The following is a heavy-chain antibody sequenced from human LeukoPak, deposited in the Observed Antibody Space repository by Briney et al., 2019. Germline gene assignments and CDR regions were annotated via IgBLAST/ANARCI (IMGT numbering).Heavy chain of an antibody. V-gene: IGHV4-34*01. CDR3: ATTTGVPAAIPVPGRYYYYYMDV. J-gene: IGHJ6*03. Sequence: PSETLSLTCAVYGGSFSGYYWSWIRQPPGKGLEWIGEINHSGSTNYNPSLKNRVTISVDTSKNQFSLMLRSVTAADTAVYYCATTTGVPAAIPVPGRYYYYYMDVWGKGTTVTVSS. D-gene: IGHD2-2*02. CDR2: INHSGST. CDR1: GGSFSGYY.